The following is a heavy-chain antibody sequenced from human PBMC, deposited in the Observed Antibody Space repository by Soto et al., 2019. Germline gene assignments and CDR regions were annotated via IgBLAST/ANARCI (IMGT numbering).Heavy chain of an antibody. V-gene: IGHV1-69*06. J-gene: IGHJ4*02. Sequence: SVKVSCKASGGTFSSYAISWVRQAPGQGLEWMGGIIPIFGTANYAQKFQGRVTITADKSTSTAYMELSSLRSEDTAVYYCAIVLRFLEWLLYTFDYWGQGTLVTVSS. D-gene: IGHD3-3*01. CDR3: AIVLRFLEWLLYTFDY. CDR2: IIPIFGTA. CDR1: GGTFSSYA.